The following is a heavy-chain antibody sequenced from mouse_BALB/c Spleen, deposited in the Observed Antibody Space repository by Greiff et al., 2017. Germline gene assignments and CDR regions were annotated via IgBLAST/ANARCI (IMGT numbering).Heavy chain of an antibody. V-gene: IGHV1-77*01. D-gene: IGHD2-14*01. J-gene: IGHJ4*01. CDR3: ARRYRYDGYAMDY. Sequence: QVQLQQSGAELARPGASVKLSCKASGYTFTDYYINWVKQRTGQGLEWIGEIYPGSGNTYYNEKFKGKATLTADKSSSTAYMQLSSLTSEDSAVYFCARRYRYDGYAMDYWGQGTSVTVSS. CDR2: IYPGSGNT. CDR1: GYTFTDYY.